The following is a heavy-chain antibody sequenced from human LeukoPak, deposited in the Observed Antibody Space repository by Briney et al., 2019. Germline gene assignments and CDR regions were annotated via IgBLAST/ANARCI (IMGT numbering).Heavy chain of an antibody. CDR3: AGVVATTGIDY. CDR2: IYYSGST. V-gene: IGHV4-61*01. Sequence: PSETLSLPCTVSGGPVSSGSYSWSWIRRPPGKGLEWIGYIYYSGSTNYNPSLKSRVTISVDTSRNQFSLNLSSVPAADTAVYYCAGVVATTGIDYWGQGTLVTVSS. J-gene: IGHJ4*02. D-gene: IGHD5-12*01. CDR1: GGPVSSGSYS.